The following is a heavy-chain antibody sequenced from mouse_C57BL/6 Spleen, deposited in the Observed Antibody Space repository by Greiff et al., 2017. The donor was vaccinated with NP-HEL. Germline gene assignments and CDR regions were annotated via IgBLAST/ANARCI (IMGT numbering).Heavy chain of an antibody. CDR3: ARNSLLWVAMDY. J-gene: IGHJ4*01. CDR1: GFTFSDYG. Sequence: EVMLVESGGGLVKPGGSLKLSCAASGFTFSDYGMHWVRQAPEKGLEWVAYISSGSSTIYYADTVKGRFTISRDNAKNTLFLQMTSLRSEDTAMYYCARNSLLWVAMDYWGQGTPVTVSS. V-gene: IGHV5-17*01. D-gene: IGHD2-10*01. CDR2: ISSGSSTI.